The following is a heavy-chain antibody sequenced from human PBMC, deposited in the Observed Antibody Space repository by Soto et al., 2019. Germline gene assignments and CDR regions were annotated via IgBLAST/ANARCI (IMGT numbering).Heavy chain of an antibody. CDR2: ISAYNGNT. CDR3: ARVTLRVGITGTPGDWFDP. V-gene: IGHV1-18*01. J-gene: IGHJ5*02. Sequence: QVHLVQSGAEVKKPGVSVKVSCKASGYTFTSYGISWVRQAPGQGLEWMGWISAYNGNTNYAQKLQGRVTMTTDTSTSTAYMELRSLRPDDTAVYYCARVTLRVGITGTPGDWFDPWGQGTLVTVSS. CDR1: GYTFTSYG. D-gene: IGHD1-7*01.